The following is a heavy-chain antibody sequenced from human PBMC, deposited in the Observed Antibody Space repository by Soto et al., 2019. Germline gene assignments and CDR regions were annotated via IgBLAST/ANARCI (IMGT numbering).Heavy chain of an antibody. CDR1: GDSVSSNSAA. V-gene: IGHV6-1*01. CDR3: ARGEHTAMVTYYYYGMDV. Sequence: PSQTLSLTCAISGDSVSSNSAAWNWIRPSPSRGLEWLGRTYYRSKWYNDYAVSVKSRIAINPDTSKNQFSLQLNSVTPEDTAVYYCARGEHTAMVTYYYYGMDVWGQGTTVTVSS. J-gene: IGHJ6*02. CDR2: TYYRSKWYN. D-gene: IGHD5-18*01.